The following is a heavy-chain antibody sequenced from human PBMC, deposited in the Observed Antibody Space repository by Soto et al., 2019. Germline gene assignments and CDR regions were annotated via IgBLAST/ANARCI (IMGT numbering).Heavy chain of an antibody. D-gene: IGHD6-13*01. V-gene: IGHV4-39*01. CDR3: AWSIAAAGIEEDYFDY. J-gene: IGHJ4*02. CDR1: GGSISSSSYY. Sequence: SETLSLTCTVSGGSISSSSYYWGWIRQPPGKGLEWIGSIYYSGSTYYNPSLKSPVTISVDTSKNQFSRKLSSVTAADTAVYYCAWSIAAAGIEEDYFDYWGQGTLVTVSS. CDR2: IYYSGST.